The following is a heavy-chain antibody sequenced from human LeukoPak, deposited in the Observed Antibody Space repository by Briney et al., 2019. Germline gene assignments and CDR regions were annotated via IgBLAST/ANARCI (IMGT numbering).Heavy chain of an antibody. V-gene: IGHV1-18*01. CDR1: GYTFSSYG. CDR3: ASMRYSSSWDFDP. D-gene: IGHD6-13*01. CDR2: ISANNGNT. J-gene: IGHJ5*02. Sequence: ASVKVSCKASGYTFSSYGISWVRQAPGQGLEWMGWISANNGNTNYAQKFQGRVTMTTDTSTSTAYMELRSLRSDDTAVYYCASMRYSSSWDFDPWGQGTLVTVSS.